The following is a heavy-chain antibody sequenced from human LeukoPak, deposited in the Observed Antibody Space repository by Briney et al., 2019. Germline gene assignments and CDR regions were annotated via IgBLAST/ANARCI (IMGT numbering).Heavy chain of an antibody. CDR1: GYTFTTYY. CDR2: INPSGGST. CDR3: ARRAVGNSYYYSMDV. J-gene: IGHJ6*03. D-gene: IGHD6-19*01. V-gene: IGHV1-46*01. Sequence: ASVKVSCKASGYTFTTYYVHWVRQAPGQGLEWMGIINPSGGSTTYAQKFRGRLTITRNTSISTAFMELSSLRSEDTAVYYCARRAVGNSYYYSMDVWGKGTTVTVSS.